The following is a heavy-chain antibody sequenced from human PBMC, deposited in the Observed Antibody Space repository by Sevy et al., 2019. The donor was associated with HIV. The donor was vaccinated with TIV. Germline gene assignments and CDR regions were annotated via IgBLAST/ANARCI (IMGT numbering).Heavy chain of an antibody. CDR1: GFTFSSYS. D-gene: IGHD3-22*01. V-gene: IGHV3-21*01. Sequence: GGSLRLSCAASGFTFSSYSMNWVRQAPGKGLEWVSSISSSSSYIYYADSVKGRFTISRDNAKNSLYLQMSSLRAEDTAVYYCAREEYYYDSSGYRKTGDAFDIWGQGTMVTVSS. CDR2: ISSSSSYI. J-gene: IGHJ3*02. CDR3: AREEYYYDSSGYRKTGDAFDI.